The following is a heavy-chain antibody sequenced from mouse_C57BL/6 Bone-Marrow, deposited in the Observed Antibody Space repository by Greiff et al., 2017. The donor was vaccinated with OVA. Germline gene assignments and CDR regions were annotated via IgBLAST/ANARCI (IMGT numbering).Heavy chain of an antibody. CDR1: GYTFTDYY. D-gene: IGHD1-1*01. CDR2: INPNNGGT. Sequence: EVQLQQSGPELVKPGASVKISCKASGYTFTDYYMNWVKQSHGKSLEWIGDINPNNGGTSYNQKFKGKATLTVDKSSSTAYMELRSLTSEDSAVYYCARGYYGRYYYFDYWGQGTTLTVSS. CDR3: ARGYYGRYYYFDY. J-gene: IGHJ2*01. V-gene: IGHV1-26*01.